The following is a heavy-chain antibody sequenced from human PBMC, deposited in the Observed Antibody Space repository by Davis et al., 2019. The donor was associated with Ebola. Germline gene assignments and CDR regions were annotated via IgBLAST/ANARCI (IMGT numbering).Heavy chain of an antibody. D-gene: IGHD2-15*01. CDR3: AGVRSRILFDY. V-gene: IGHV4-39*01. CDR2: IYYSGST. Sequence: SETLSLTCTVSGGSISSGGYYWSWLRQHPGKGLEWIGYIYYSGSTYYNPSLKSRVTISVDTSKNQFSLKLSSVTAADTAVYYGAGVRSRILFDYWGQGTLVTVSS. J-gene: IGHJ4*02. CDR1: GGSISSGGYY.